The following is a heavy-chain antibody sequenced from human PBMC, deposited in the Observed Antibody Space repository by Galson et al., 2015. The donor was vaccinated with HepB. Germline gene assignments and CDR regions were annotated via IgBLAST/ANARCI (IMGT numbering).Heavy chain of an antibody. CDR3: ARKFQYRGFDP. V-gene: IGHV1-69*10. Sequence: QSGAEVKKPGASVKVSCTASGGTFSSYAISWVRQAPGQGLEWMGGIIPIFGIANYAQKFQGRVTITADKSTSTAYMELSSLRSEDTAVYYCARKFQYRGFDPWGQGTLVTVSS. CDR1: GGTFSSYA. J-gene: IGHJ5*02. CDR2: IIPIFGIA. D-gene: IGHD2-21*01.